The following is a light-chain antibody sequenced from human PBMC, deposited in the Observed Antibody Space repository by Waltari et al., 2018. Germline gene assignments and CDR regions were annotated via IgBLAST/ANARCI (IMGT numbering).Light chain of an antibody. V-gene: IGKV3-20*01. Sequence: EIVLTPSPGTLSLSPGERATLSCRASQSVRNSYLAWYQQKPGQAPRLLIYGASSRATDIPDRFSGSGSGTDFTLTISRLGPEDFALYYCQQYGTSPFTFGPGTKVDIK. CDR2: GAS. CDR3: QQYGTSPFT. J-gene: IGKJ3*01. CDR1: QSVRNSY.